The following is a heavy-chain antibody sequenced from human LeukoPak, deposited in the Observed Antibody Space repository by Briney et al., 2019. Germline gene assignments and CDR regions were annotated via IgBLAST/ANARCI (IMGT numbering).Heavy chain of an antibody. CDR1: GFTFSSCW. CDR2: IKQDGSEK. Sequence: GGSLRLSCGASGFTFSSCWMSWVRQAPGKGLEWVANIKQDGSEKYYADSVKGRFTISRDNSKNTLFLHMNSLRAEDTAVYSCAKGYYGSGSYGWFDYWGQGTLVTVSS. V-gene: IGHV3-7*03. D-gene: IGHD3-10*01. J-gene: IGHJ4*02. CDR3: AKGYYGSGSYGWFDY.